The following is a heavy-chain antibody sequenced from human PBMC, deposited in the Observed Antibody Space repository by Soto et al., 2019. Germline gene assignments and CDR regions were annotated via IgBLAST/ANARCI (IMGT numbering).Heavy chain of an antibody. CDR3: ARRWGTTFDY. J-gene: IGHJ4*02. V-gene: IGHV4-59*08. CDR2: IYYSGST. D-gene: IGHD3-16*01. Sequence: SETLSLTCTVSGGSISSYYWSWIRQPPGKGLEWIGYIYYSGSTNYNPSLKSRVTISVDTSKNQFSLKLSSVTAADTAVYYCARRWGTTFDYWGRGTLVTVS. CDR1: GGSISSYY.